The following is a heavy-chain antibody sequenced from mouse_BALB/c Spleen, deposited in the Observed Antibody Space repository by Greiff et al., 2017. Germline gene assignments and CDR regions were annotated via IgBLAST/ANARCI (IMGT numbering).Heavy chain of an antibody. V-gene: IGHV14-3*02. D-gene: IGHD2-10*01. CDR3: APYYRFAY. CDR2: IDPANGNT. Sequence: EVQLQQSGAELVKPGASVKLSCTASGFNIKDTYMHWVKQRPEQGLEWIGRIDPANGNTKYDPKFQGKATITADTSSNTAYLQLSSLTSEDTAVYYCAPYYRFAYWGQGTLVTVSA. J-gene: IGHJ3*01. CDR1: GFNIKDTY.